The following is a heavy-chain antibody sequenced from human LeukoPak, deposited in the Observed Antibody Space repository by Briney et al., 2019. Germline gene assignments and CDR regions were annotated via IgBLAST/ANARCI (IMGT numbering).Heavy chain of an antibody. V-gene: IGHV4-59*08. CDR3: ARQGEIGSSWYRDWFDP. Sequence: SETLSLTCTVSGGSISSYYWNWIRQPPGKGLEWIGYIYYSGSTNYNPSLKSRVTISVDTSKNQFSLKLSSVTAADTAVYYCARQGEIGSSWYRDWFDPWGQGTLVTVSS. J-gene: IGHJ5*02. D-gene: IGHD6-13*01. CDR2: IYYSGST. CDR1: GGSISSYY.